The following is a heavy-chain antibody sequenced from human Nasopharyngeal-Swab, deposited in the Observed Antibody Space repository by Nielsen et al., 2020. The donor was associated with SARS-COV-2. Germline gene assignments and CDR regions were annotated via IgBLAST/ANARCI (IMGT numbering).Heavy chain of an antibody. V-gene: IGHV1-24*01. J-gene: IGHJ6*02. CDR1: GYTPTELS. CDR3: ATVAYCSSTSCYIDYYYGMDV. Sequence: ASVKVSCKVSGYTPTELSMHWVRQAPGKGLEWMGGFDPEDGETIYAQKFQGRVTMTEDTSTDTAYMELSSLRSEDTAVYYCATVAYCSSTSCYIDYYYGMDVWGQGTTVTVSS. CDR2: FDPEDGET. D-gene: IGHD2-2*01.